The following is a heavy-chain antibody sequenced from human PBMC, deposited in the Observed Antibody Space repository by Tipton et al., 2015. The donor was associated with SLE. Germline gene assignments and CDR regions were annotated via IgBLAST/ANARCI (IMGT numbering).Heavy chain of an antibody. CDR1: GDAITNNNFY. CDR3: ARQETAVEITFDS. D-gene: IGHD2-21*02. CDR2: IFHLGMT. V-gene: IGHV4-39*01. J-gene: IGHJ4*02. Sequence: TLSLTCTVSGDAITNNNFYWDWVRQPPGKGLEWIGSIFHLGMTYYNPSLESRVTLSVDTSKNQFSLKLTSVTAADTAVYYCARQETAVEITFDSWGQGALVTVSS.